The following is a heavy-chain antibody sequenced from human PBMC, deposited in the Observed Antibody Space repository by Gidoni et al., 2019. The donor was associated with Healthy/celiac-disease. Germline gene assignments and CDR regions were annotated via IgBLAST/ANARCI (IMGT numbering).Heavy chain of an antibody. CDR1: GFTVSSNY. Sequence: EVQLVESGGGLVQPGGSLRLSCAASGFTVSSNYMSWVRQAPWKGLEWVSVIYSGGSTYYADSVKGRFTISRDNSKNTLYLQMNSLRAEDTAVYYCARDGGYSSSWYEGDYWGQGTLVTVSS. V-gene: IGHV3-66*01. CDR3: ARDGGYSSSWYEGDY. J-gene: IGHJ4*02. D-gene: IGHD6-13*01. CDR2: IYSGGST.